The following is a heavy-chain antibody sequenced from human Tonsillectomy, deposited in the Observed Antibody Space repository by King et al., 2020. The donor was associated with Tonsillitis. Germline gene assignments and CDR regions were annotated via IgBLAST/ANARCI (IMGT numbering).Heavy chain of an antibody. J-gene: IGHJ3*02. Sequence: QLQESGPGLVKPSQTLSLTCAVSGDSISSGGYSWSWIRQPPGKGLEWIGYIYYSGSTYDNPSLRSRVTISVDTSKNQFSLKLSSVTAADTAVYHCARGRGDRVYYGSGSSMVLSAFDIWGQGTMVTVSS. CDR1: GDSISSGGYS. D-gene: IGHD3-10*01. CDR2: IYYSGST. V-gene: IGHV4-30-4*07. CDR3: ARGRGDRVYYGSGSSMVLSAFDI.